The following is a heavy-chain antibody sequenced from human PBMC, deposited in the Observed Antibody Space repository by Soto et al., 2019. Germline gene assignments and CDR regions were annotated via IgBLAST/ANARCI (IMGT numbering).Heavy chain of an antibody. J-gene: IGHJ6*02. CDR3: ARVRIAARLMTTLNYYYGMDV. Sequence: GGSLRLSCAASGFTFSSYAMHWVRQAPGKGLEWVAVISYDGSNKYYADSVKGRFTISRDNSKNTLYLQMNSLRAEDTAVYYCARVRIAARLMTTLNYYYGMDVWGQGTTVTVSS. D-gene: IGHD6-6*01. CDR1: GFTFSSYA. V-gene: IGHV3-30-3*01. CDR2: ISYDGSNK.